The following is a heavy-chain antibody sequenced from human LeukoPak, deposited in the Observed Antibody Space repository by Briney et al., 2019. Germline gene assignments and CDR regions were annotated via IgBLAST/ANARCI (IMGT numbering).Heavy chain of an antibody. D-gene: IGHD3-9*01. CDR3: ARDPVVGYYDILTGI. J-gene: IGHJ4*02. V-gene: IGHV3-53*01. CDR1: GFTVSSNY. Sequence: GGSLRLSCAASGFTVSSNYMSWVRQAPGKGLEWVSVIYSGGSTYYADSVKGRFTISRDNSKNTLYLQMNSLRAEDTAVYYCARDPVVGYYDILTGIWGQGTLVTVSS. CDR2: IYSGGST.